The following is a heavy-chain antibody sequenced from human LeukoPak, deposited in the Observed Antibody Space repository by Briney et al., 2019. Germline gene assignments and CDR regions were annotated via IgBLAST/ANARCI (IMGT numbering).Heavy chain of an antibody. CDR3: ARERVPYYYDSSGYYYYYYGLDV. Sequence: ASVKVSCKASGYTFTGYYMHWVRQTPGQGLAWMGWINPNSGGTNYAQKFQGRVTMTRDTSISTAYMELSRLRSDDTAVYYCARERVPYYYDSSGYYYYYYGLDVWGQGTTVTVSS. V-gene: IGHV1-2*02. D-gene: IGHD3-22*01. CDR1: GYTFTGYY. CDR2: INPNSGGT. J-gene: IGHJ6*02.